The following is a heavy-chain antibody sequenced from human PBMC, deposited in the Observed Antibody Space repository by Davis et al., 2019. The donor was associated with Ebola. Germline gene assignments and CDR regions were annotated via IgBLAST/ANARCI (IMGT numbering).Heavy chain of an antibody. J-gene: IGHJ6*03. CDR2: IYYSGNT. CDR1: GGSISGYY. D-gene: IGHD2-21*02. Sequence: GSLRLSCSVTGGSISGYYWSWIRQPPGKGLEWIGYIYYSGNTNYNPSLKSRVTISVDTPKNQFSLNLRSVTAADTAVYYCAREGDPHYYMDVWGKGTTVTVAS. CDR3: AREGDPHYYMDV. V-gene: IGHV4-59*01.